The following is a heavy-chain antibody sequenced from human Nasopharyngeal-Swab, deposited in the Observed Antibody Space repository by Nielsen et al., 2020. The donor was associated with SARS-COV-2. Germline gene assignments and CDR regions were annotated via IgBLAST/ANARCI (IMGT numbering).Heavy chain of an antibody. D-gene: IGHD4-17*01. CDR3: ARGDYGDLYWYFGL. CDR2: IYPSGST. CDR1: GGSISSDGYS. V-gene: IGHV4-30-2*01. J-gene: IGHJ2*01. Sequence: LRLSCAVSGGSISSDGYSWSWIRQPPGKGLEWIGYIYPSGSTHYNPSLKSRVTISIDTSKNHFSLKMSSVTAADSAVYYCARGDYGDLYWYFGLWGRGTLVTVSS.